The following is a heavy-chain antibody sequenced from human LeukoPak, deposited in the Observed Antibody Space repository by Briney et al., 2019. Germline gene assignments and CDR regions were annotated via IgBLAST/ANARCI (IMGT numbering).Heavy chain of an antibody. V-gene: IGHV4-34*01. CDR3: ARHPLGYCSSTSCYMSGYFDY. Sequence: SETLSLTRAVYGGSFSGYYWNWIRQPPGKGLEWIGEINHSGSTNYNPSLKSRVTISVDTSKNQFSLKLSSVTAADTAVYYCARHPLGYCSSTSCYMSGYFDYWGQGTLVTVSS. J-gene: IGHJ4*02. D-gene: IGHD2-2*02. CDR2: INHSGST. CDR1: GGSFSGYY.